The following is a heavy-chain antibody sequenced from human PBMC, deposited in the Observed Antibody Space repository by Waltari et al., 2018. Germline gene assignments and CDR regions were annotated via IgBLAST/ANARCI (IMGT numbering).Heavy chain of an antibody. J-gene: IGHJ2*01. V-gene: IGHV4-4*01. CDR2: IYDSGST. D-gene: IGHD6-13*01. Sequence: QVQLQESGPGLVKPSGTLSLTCAVSGGSISSSNWWSWVRQPPGKGLEWIGEIYDSGSTNYNPSLKSRVTISVDKSKNQFSLKLSSVTAADTAVYCCARGHSSSRYSDWYFDLWARGTLVTVSS. CDR1: GGSISSSNW. CDR3: ARGHSSSRYSDWYFDL.